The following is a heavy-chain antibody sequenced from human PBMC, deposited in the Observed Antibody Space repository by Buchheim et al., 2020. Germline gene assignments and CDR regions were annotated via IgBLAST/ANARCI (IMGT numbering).Heavy chain of an antibody. CDR2: INHSGST. D-gene: IGHD6-13*01. V-gene: IGHV4-34*01. J-gene: IGHJ6*02. Sequence: QVQLQQWGAGLLKPSETLSLTCAVYGGSFSGYYWSWIRQPPGKGLEWIGEINHSGSTNYNPPPKSRVTISVDTSKNQSSLTLSSVTAADTAVYYWGRVTLAVSYYYGMDVWGRGTT. CDR3: GRVTLAVSYYYGMDV. CDR1: GGSFSGYY.